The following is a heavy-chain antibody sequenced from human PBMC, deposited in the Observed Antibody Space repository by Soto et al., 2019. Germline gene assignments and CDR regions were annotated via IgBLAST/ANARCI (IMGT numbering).Heavy chain of an antibody. D-gene: IGHD3-16*01. V-gene: IGHV1-24*01. J-gene: IGHJ5*02. CDR1: GNTLTELS. Sequence: ASVKVSCKVSGNTLTELSIHWVRQAPGKGLEWMGGFDPEVGRTVYAQKFEGRVTVTEDTSADTAYMEMSSLRSEDTAVYYCAAVGGDYIWWSWRYNWFDPWGQGTLVTVSS. CDR2: FDPEVGRT. CDR3: AAVGGDYIWWSWRYNWFDP.